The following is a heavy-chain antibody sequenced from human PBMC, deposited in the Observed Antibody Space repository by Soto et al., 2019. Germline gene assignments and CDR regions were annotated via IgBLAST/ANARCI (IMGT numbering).Heavy chain of an antibody. J-gene: IGHJ4*02. D-gene: IGHD3-3*01. V-gene: IGHV3-9*01. Sequence: ALRGTCGGPGLNLEDFEIHWGRQAPGKGLEWVSGITWNSRVLAYADSVKGRFTISRDNARNSLYLQMDSLRDEDTALYYCAKGRYDFWSPYYFDSWGQGT. CDR1: GLNLEDFE. CDR3: AKGRYDFWSPYYFDS. CDR2: ITWNSRVL.